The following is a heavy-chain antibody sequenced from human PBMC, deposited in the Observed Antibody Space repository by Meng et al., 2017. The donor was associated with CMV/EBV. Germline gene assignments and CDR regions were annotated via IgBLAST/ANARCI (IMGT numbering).Heavy chain of an antibody. J-gene: IGHJ3*01. Sequence: GESLKISCAASGFTFSAYAMHWVRQAPGKGLEWVAVISNDGINKYYPDSVKGRFTISRDNSKNTLYLQMNSLRTEDTAVYYCAREGVGGYCSSTSCYSVPGQNWGQGTMVTV. CDR2: ISNDGINK. CDR1: GFTFSAYA. CDR3: AREGVGGYCSSTSCYSVPGQN. V-gene: IGHV3-30*04. D-gene: IGHD2-2*01.